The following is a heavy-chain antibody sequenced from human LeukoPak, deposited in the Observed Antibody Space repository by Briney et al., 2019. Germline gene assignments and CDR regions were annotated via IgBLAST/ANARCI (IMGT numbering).Heavy chain of an antibody. D-gene: IGHD2-15*01. J-gene: IGHJ5*02. CDR2: IYTSGST. Sequence: PSETLSLTCTVSGGSISSYYWSWIRQPPGRGLEWIGYIYTSGSTNYNPSLKSRVTISVDTSKNQFSLKLSSVTAADTAVYYCARVVVVAATPVGWFDPWGQGTLVTVSS. V-gene: IGHV4-4*09. CDR3: ARVVVVAATPVGWFDP. CDR1: GGSISSYY.